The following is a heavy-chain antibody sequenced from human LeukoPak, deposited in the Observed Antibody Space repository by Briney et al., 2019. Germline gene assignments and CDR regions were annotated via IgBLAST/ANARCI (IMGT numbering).Heavy chain of an antibody. V-gene: IGHV3-15*01. D-gene: IGHD3-22*01. CDR2: IKSKTDGGTT. CDR3: TTDRFYYDSSGYSVGYFDY. CDR1: GFSSGSHP. J-gene: IGHJ4*02. Sequence: GGSLRLSCAASGFSSGSHPMNWVRQAPGKGLEWVGRIKSKTDGGTTDYAAPVKGRFTISRDDSKNTLYLQMNSLKTEDTAVYYCTTDRFYYDSSGYSVGYFDYWGQGTLVTVSS.